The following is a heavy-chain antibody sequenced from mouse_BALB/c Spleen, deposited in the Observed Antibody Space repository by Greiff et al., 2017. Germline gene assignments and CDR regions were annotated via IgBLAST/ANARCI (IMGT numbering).Heavy chain of an antibody. Sequence: VQLQQSGPELVKPGASVKIPCKASGYTFTDYNMYWVKQSHGKSLEWIGDINPNNGGTIYNQKFKGKATLTVDKSSSTAYMELRSLTSEDTAVYYCARSPRGPYYFDYWGQGTTLTVSS. CDR1: GYTFTDYN. CDR3: ARSPRGPYYFDY. V-gene: IGHV1-18*01. J-gene: IGHJ2*01. CDR2: INPNNGGT. D-gene: IGHD3-3*01.